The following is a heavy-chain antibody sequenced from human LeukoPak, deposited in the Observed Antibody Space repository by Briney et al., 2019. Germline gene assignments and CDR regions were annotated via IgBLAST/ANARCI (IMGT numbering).Heavy chain of an antibody. V-gene: IGHV3-7*04. D-gene: IGHD5-24*01. Sequence: GGSLRLSCVASGFTLSSYSMNWVRQAPGKGLEWVANIKQDGSKKSYVDSAKGRFTISRDNAKNSLYLQMNSLRAEDTAIYYCTRVGYIDEGIDYWGQGTLVTVSS. CDR3: TRVGYIDEGIDY. J-gene: IGHJ4*02. CDR2: IKQDGSKK. CDR1: GFTLSSYS.